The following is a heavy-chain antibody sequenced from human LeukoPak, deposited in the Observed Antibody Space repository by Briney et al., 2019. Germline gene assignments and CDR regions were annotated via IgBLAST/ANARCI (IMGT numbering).Heavy chain of an antibody. V-gene: IGHV4-34*01. CDR2: IKHSAST. Sequence: SQSLSLAWAVYGGSFSGYYCSWIRHSPGKGLEWVGEIKHSASTNYNPSLKSRSTISVDTSKNQFSLKLSSVTAADTAVYYCARTSYYYDSSGPYYYYYMDVWGKGTTVTISS. CDR1: GGSFSGYY. J-gene: IGHJ6*03. D-gene: IGHD3-22*01. CDR3: ARTSYYYDSSGPYYYYYMDV.